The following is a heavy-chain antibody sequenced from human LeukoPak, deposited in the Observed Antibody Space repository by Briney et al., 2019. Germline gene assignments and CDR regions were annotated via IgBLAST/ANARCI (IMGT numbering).Heavy chain of an antibody. CDR2: INSDGTTT. J-gene: IGHJ5*02. D-gene: IGHD5-12*01. Sequence: PGGSLGLSCASSAFNFTAYWMHWVRQGPRQGLLWVARINSDGTTTNYADSVKGRFTISRDNAKNTLFLQMNSLRAEDTAVYFCAVSNGGYGPWGQGALVTVSS. CDR3: AVSNGGYGP. CDR1: AFNFTAYW. V-gene: IGHV3-74*01.